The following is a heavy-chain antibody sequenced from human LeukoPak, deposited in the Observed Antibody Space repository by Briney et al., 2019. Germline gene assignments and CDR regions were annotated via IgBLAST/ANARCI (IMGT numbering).Heavy chain of an antibody. D-gene: IGHD2-2*01. V-gene: IGHV3-7*01. CDR2: INQDGSEK. CDR3: ARVPDIVVVPAASDY. J-gene: IGHJ4*02. CDR1: GFTVSSNY. Sequence: GGSLRLSCAASGFTVSSNYMSWVRQASGKGLEWVANINQDGSEKHYVDSVKGRFTISRDNAKNSLYLQMNSLSAEDTAVYYCARVPDIVVVPAASDYWGQGTLVTVSS.